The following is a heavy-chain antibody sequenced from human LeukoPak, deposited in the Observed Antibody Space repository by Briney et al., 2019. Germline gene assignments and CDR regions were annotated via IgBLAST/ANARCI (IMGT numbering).Heavy chain of an antibody. D-gene: IGHD1-14*01. CDR1: GGSISSSSYY. CDR3: ARDNTPDPYYYYGMDV. J-gene: IGHJ6*02. Sequence: SETLSLTCTVSGGSISSSSYYWGWLRQPPGTGLEWIGSIYYSGSTYYNPSLKSRVTISVDTSKNQFSLKLSSVTAADTAVYYCARDNTPDPYYYYGMDVWGQGTTVTVSS. CDR2: IYYSGST. V-gene: IGHV4-39*01.